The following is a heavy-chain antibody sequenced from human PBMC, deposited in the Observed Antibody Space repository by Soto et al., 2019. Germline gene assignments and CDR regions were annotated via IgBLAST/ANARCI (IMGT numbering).Heavy chain of an antibody. CDR3: ARGNIVATILIPLDY. V-gene: IGHV4-39*01. CDR2: VYYSGSA. J-gene: IGHJ4*02. D-gene: IGHD5-12*01. CDR1: GGSISSSGSSYY. Sequence: SETLSLTCTVSGGSISSSGSSYYWGWIRQPPGKGLEWIGSVYYSGSAFYSPSLKSRVTMSVDTSKNQFSLKLSSVTSADTAVYYCARGNIVATILIPLDYWGQGTLVTVSS.